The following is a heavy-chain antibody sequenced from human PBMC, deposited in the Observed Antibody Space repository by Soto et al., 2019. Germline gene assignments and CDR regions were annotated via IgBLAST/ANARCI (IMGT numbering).Heavy chain of an antibody. CDR1: GGSISGYC. CDR2: MCTSGPT. V-gene: IGHV4-4*07. CDR3: AKAADYDSSTLFDP. J-gene: IGHJ5*02. D-gene: IGHD3-22*01. Sequence: SETLSLTSTVAGGSISGYCWIWIRQPAGKGLEYIGRMCTSGPTNLSPSLKSRVAMSVDMSKNQFSLRLISVTAADTAVYYCAKAADYDSSTLFDPWGQGTLVTVSS.